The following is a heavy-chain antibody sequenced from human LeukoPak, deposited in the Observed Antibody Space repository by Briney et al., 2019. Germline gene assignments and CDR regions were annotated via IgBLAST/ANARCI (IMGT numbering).Heavy chain of an antibody. CDR1: RFTFSSYW. V-gene: IGHV3-7*03. CDR3: ARGGGLDV. J-gene: IGHJ6*02. CDR2: IKLDGSEK. Sequence: GGSLRLSCAASRFTFSSYWMSWVRQAPGKGLEWVANIKLDGSEKSYVDSVKGRFTISRDNAKNSLYLQMNSLRVEDTAVYYCARGGGLDVWGQGATVTVSS. D-gene: IGHD3-16*01.